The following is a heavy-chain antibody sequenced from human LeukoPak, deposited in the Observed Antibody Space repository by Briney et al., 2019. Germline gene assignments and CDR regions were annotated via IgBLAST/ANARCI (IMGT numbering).Heavy chain of an antibody. CDR3: ARDVVVAVGPAIDY. Sequence: PGESLRLSCTASGFTFGDYAMSWVRQAPGKGLVWVSRINSDGSSTSYADSVKGRFTISRDNAKNTLYLQMNSLRAEDTAVYYCARDVVVAVGPAIDYWGQGTLVTVSS. V-gene: IGHV3-74*01. J-gene: IGHJ4*02. D-gene: IGHD2-15*01. CDR2: INSDGSST. CDR1: GFTFGDYA.